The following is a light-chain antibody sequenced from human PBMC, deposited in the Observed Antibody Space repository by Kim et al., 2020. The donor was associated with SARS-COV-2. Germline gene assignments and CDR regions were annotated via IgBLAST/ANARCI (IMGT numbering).Light chain of an antibody. V-gene: IGLV1-40*01. CDR3: QSYDNSLSGHV. CDR2: GNS. CDR1: ISNIGAGYD. Sequence: QSVLTQPPSVSGAPGQRVTISCTGSISNIGAGYDVHWYQQLPATAPKLLIYGNSNRPSGVPDRFSGSKSDTSASLAITGLQAEDEAHYYCQSYDNSLSGHVFGSGTKVT. J-gene: IGLJ1*01.